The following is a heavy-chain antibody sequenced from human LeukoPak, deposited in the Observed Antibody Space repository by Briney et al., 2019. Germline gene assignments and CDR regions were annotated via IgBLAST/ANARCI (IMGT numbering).Heavy chain of an antibody. CDR2: IYDSGST. V-gene: IGHV4-59*06. D-gene: IGHD3-10*01. CDR3: ARDLRFGSDAFDI. Sequence: SETLSLTCTASGGSISSYYWSWIRQPPGKGLEWIGYIYDSGSTYYNPSLKSRVTISVDTSKNQFSLKLSSVTAADTAVYYCARDLRFGSDAFDIWGQGTMVTVSS. J-gene: IGHJ3*02. CDR1: GGSISSYY.